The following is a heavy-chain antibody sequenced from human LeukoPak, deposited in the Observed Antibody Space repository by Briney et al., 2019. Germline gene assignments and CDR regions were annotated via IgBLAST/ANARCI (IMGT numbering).Heavy chain of an antibody. J-gene: IGHJ3*02. D-gene: IGHD1-26*01. V-gene: IGHV1-69*01. CDR1: GGTFSSYA. Sequence: SVKVSCKASGGTFSSYAISWVRQAPGHGLEWMGGIIPIFGTANYAQKFQDRVTITADESTSTAYMELSSLRSEDTAVYYCARDLNVVGATTYDAFDIWGQGTMVTVSS. CDR2: IIPIFGTA. CDR3: ARDLNVVGATTYDAFDI.